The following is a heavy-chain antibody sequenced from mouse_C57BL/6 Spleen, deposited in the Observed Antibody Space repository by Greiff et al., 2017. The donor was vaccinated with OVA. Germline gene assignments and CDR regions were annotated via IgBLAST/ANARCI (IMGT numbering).Heavy chain of an antibody. CDR2: IDPSDSYT. J-gene: IGHJ3*01. CDR3: ARRGYGSSPAWFAY. V-gene: IGHV1-50*01. CDR1: GYTFTSYW. D-gene: IGHD1-1*01. Sequence: QVQLKQSGAELVKPGASVKLSCKASGYTFTSYWMQWVKQRPGQGLEWIGEIDPSDSYTNYNQKFKGKATLTVDTSSSTAYMQLSSLTSEDSAVYYCARRGYGSSPAWFAYWGQGTLVTVSA.